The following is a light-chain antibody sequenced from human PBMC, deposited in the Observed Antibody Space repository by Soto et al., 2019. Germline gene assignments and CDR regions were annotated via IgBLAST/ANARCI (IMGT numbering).Light chain of an antibody. CDR2: GAS. V-gene: IGKV3-15*01. Sequence: EIVMTQSPATLSVSPGERATLSCRASQSVSSNLAWYQQKLGQAPRLLIYGASTRATGIPARFSGSGSGTEFTLTISSLQSEDFAVYYCQQYNNWPPFTFGPGTKFDIK. CDR3: QQYNNWPPFT. CDR1: QSVSSN. J-gene: IGKJ3*01.